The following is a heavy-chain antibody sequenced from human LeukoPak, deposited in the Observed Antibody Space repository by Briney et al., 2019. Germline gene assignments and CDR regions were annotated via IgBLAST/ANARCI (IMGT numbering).Heavy chain of an antibody. D-gene: IGHD1-26*01. V-gene: IGHV3-30*02. CDR2: LRKDATYS. CDR3: ASGGPTRGTPDY. J-gene: IGHJ4*02. Sequence: PGGSLRLSCAASGFPFSSYGMYWVRQTPDKGLQWVAYLRKDATYSNYADSVRGRFTISRDNPKNTLDLQMSSLRVEDTAVYYCASGGPTRGTPDYWGQGTLVTVSS. CDR1: GFPFSSYG.